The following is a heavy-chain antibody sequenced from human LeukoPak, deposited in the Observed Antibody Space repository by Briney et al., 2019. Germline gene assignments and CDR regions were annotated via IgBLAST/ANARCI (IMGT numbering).Heavy chain of an antibody. CDR1: GFTFSSYA. D-gene: IGHD3-10*01. J-gene: IGHJ4*02. Sequence: PGGSLRLSCAASGFTFSSYAMSWVRQAPGKGLEWVAVISYDGSNKYYTDSVKGRFTISRDNSENTLYLQMNSLRAEDTAVYYCARGLWFGELSYFDYWGQGTLVTVSS. CDR2: ISYDGSNK. CDR3: ARGLWFGELSYFDY. V-gene: IGHV3-30*04.